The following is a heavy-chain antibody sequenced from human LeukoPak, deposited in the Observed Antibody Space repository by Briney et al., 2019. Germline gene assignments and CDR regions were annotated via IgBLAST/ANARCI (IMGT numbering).Heavy chain of an antibody. Sequence: PGRSLRLSCAASGFTFSSYGMHWVRQAPGKGLEWVAVISYDGSNKYYADPVKGRFTISRDNSKNTLYLQMNSLRAEDTAVYYCAKIGVDSSGYYLPTVYYYGMDVWGQGTTVTVSS. D-gene: IGHD3-22*01. CDR2: ISYDGSNK. CDR1: GFTFSSYG. CDR3: AKIGVDSSGYYLPTVYYYGMDV. V-gene: IGHV3-30*18. J-gene: IGHJ6*02.